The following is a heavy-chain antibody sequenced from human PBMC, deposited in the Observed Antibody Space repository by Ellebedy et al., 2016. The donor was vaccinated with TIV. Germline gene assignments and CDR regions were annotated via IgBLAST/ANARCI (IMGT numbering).Heavy chain of an antibody. Sequence: AASVKVSCKVSGYILSKLSMHWVRQAPGKGLEWMGGFDPERGETIYAQKFQGRVTMTEDTSTDTAYMELSGLRSGDTAVYYCATPVHYYDSRGSVPWFDPWGQGTLVTVSS. J-gene: IGHJ5*02. V-gene: IGHV1-24*01. CDR3: ATPVHYYDSRGSVPWFDP. CDR1: GYILSKLS. D-gene: IGHD3-22*01. CDR2: FDPERGET.